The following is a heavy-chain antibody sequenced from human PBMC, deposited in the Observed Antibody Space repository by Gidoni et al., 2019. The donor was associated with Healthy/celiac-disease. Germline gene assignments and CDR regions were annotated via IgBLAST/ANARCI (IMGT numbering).Heavy chain of an antibody. D-gene: IGHD6-13*01. Sequence: QLQLQESGPSLVKPSGTLSLTFPVLVGPISSSNWWCWVRQPPGKGLEWIGEIYHSGSTNYDTSLKSRVTISVDKSKNQFSLKLSSVTAAETAVYYCAKLYSRIFYWGQGTLVTVSS. V-gene: IGHV4-4*02. J-gene: IGHJ4*02. CDR3: AKLYSRIFY. CDR2: IYHSGST. CDR1: VGPISSSNW.